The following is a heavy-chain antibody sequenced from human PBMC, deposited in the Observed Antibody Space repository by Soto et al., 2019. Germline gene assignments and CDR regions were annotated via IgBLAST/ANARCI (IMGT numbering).Heavy chain of an antibody. D-gene: IGHD6-19*01. J-gene: IGHJ4*02. CDR2: IKSKTDGGTT. CDR1: GFTFTNAW. CDR3: STGDGSSGWYRGY. Sequence: NPGGSLRLSCAATGFTFTNAWMSWVRQAPGKGLEWVGRIKSKTDGGTTDYAAPVKGRFTISRDDSKNTLYLQMSSLKTENTAVYYCSTGDGSSGWYRGYWGQGTLVTVSS. V-gene: IGHV3-15*01.